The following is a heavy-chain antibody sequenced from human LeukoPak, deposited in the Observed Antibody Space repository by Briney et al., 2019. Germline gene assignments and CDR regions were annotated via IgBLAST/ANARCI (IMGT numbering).Heavy chain of an antibody. Sequence: QAGGSLRLSCAASGFTFSSYAMSWVRQAPGKGLEWVSAISGSGGSTYYADSVKGRFTISRDNSKNTLYLQMNSLRAEDTAVYYCATRFSGSYYGPFDYWGQGTLVTVSS. D-gene: IGHD1-26*01. CDR1: GFTFSSYA. J-gene: IGHJ4*02. V-gene: IGHV3-23*01. CDR3: ATRFSGSYYGPFDY. CDR2: ISGSGGST.